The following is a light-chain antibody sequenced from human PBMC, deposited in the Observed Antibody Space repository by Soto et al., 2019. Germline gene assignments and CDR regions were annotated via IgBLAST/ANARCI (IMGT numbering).Light chain of an antibody. CDR3: QQYCSSPLLYT. CDR1: QSVTSNF. Sequence: ENELTQSPGTLSLSPGERATLSCRASQSVTSNFLAWYQQKPGQAPRLLIYGASTRAAGVPDRFSGSGSGTDFTLTITGLEPEDFVGYYCQQYCSSPLLYTFGQGAKL. J-gene: IGKJ2*01. CDR2: GAS. V-gene: IGKV3-20*01.